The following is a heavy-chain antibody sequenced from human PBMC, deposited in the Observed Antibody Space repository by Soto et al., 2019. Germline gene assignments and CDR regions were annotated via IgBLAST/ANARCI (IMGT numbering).Heavy chain of an antibody. CDR1: GYTFTSYA. J-gene: IGHJ3*01. D-gene: IGHD3-22*01. CDR2: INAGNGNT. V-gene: IGHV1-3*01. CDR3: ARGPRDHFYYDSSDYARSYGAFDL. Sequence: ASVKVSCKASGYTFTSYAMHWVRQAPGQRLEWMGWINAGNGNTKYSQKFQGRVTIARDTSASTAYMELSSLRSEDTAVYYCARGPRDHFYYDSSDYARSYGAFDLWGQGTMVTVSS.